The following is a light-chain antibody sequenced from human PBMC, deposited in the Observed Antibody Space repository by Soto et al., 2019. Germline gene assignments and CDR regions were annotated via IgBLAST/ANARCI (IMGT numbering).Light chain of an antibody. J-gene: IGKJ5*01. CDR3: QQLVSYPIT. V-gene: IGKV1-9*01. CDR2: DAS. CDR1: QGISSY. Sequence: DIQLTQSPSFLSASVGDRVTITCRASQGISSYLAWYQQKPGKAPKLLIYDASTLQSGVPSRFSGSGSGTEFTLTISSLQPEDFATYYCQQLVSYPITFGQGTRLEIK.